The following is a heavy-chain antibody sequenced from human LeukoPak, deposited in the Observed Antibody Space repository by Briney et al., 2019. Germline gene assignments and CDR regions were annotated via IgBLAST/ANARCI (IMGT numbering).Heavy chain of an antibody. V-gene: IGHV3-64*01. CDR3: ARSPVRKTDIVVVITANYFDY. CDR2: ISNNGGST. D-gene: IGHD2-2*01. J-gene: IGHJ4*02. Sequence: GGSLRLSCAASGFTFSSYAMHWVRQAPGKGLEYVSAISNNGGSTYYANSVKGRFTISRDNSKNTLYLQMGSLRAEDMAVYYCARSPVRKTDIVVVITANYFDYWGQGTLVTVSS. CDR1: GFTFSSYA.